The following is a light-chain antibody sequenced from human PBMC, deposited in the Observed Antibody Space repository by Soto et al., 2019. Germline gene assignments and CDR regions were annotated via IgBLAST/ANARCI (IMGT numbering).Light chain of an antibody. CDR1: QDISNY. CDR3: QQYDNFPFT. V-gene: IGKV1-33*01. Sequence: DIQMTQSPSSLSASVGDRVTITCQASQDISNYVNWYQQKPGKAPKLLIYDASNLETGVPSRFSGSGSGTDFTFTISSLPPEDIATYYCQQYDNFPFTCDPATKVDI. J-gene: IGKJ3*01. CDR2: DAS.